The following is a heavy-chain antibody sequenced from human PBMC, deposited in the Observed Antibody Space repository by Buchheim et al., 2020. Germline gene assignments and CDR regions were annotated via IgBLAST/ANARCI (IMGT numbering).Heavy chain of an antibody. V-gene: IGHV4-39*02. Sequence: QLQLQESGPGLVKPSETLSLTCTVSGGSISSSSYYWGWIRQPPGKGLEWIGSIYYSGSTYYNPSLKSRVTISVDTSKNQFSLKLSSVTAADTAVYYCAREVVAAAGNYYYYYGMDVWGQGTT. D-gene: IGHD6-13*01. CDR3: AREVVAAAGNYYYYYGMDV. CDR1: GGSISSSSYY. CDR2: IYYSGST. J-gene: IGHJ6*02.